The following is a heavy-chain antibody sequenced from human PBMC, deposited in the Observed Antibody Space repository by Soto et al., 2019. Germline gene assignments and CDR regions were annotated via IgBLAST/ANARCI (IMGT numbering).Heavy chain of an antibody. D-gene: IGHD3-22*01. CDR2: IYTSGST. Sequence: PSETLSLTCTVSGGYISSRFWNWIRQPAGKGLEWIGRIYTSGSTNYNPSLKSRVTMSVDTSKNQFSLKLRSVTAADTAVYFCVRDSSGYYTFDYWGQGSLVLVSS. CDR3: VRDSSGYYTFDY. CDR1: GGYISSRF. J-gene: IGHJ4*02. V-gene: IGHV4-4*07.